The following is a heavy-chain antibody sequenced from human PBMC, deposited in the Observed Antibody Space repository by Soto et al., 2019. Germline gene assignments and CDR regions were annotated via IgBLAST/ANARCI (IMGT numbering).Heavy chain of an antibody. CDR2: IWYDGSNK. Sequence: GSLRLSCAASGFTFSSYGMHWVRQAPGKGLEWVAVIWYDGSNKYYADSVKGRFTISRDNSKNTLYLQMNSLRAEDTAVYYCARDGGNWWIYYYYYMDVWGKGTTVTVSS. V-gene: IGHV3-33*01. J-gene: IGHJ6*03. CDR1: GFTFSSYG. CDR3: ARDGGNWWIYYYYYMDV. D-gene: IGHD5-12*01.